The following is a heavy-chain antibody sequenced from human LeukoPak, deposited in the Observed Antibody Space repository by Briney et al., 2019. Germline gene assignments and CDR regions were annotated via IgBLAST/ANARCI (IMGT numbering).Heavy chain of an antibody. J-gene: IGHJ3*02. D-gene: IGHD3-22*01. V-gene: IGHV3-33*06. CDR3: AKDRDYYDSSGYHTDAFDI. CDR2: IWYDGSNK. CDR1: GFTFSSYG. Sequence: GGSLRLSCAASGFTFSSYGMHWVRQAPGKGLEWVAVIWYDGSNKYYADSVKGRFTISRDNSKNTLYLQMNSLRPGDTAVYHCAKDRDYYDSSGYHTDAFDIWGQGTMVTVSS.